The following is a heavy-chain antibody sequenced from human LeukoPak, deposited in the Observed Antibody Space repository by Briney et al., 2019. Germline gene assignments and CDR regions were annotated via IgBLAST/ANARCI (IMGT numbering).Heavy chain of an antibody. CDR3: ARGVDYGDYNDAFDI. CDR2: ISSSSSYI. D-gene: IGHD4-17*01. Sequence: PGGSLRLSCAASGFTFSSYSMNWVRQAPGKGLEWVSSISSSSSYIYYADSVKGRFTISRDNAKNSLYLQMNSLRAEDTAVYYCARGVDYGDYNDAFDIWGQGTMVTVSS. J-gene: IGHJ3*02. CDR1: GFTFSSYS. V-gene: IGHV3-21*01.